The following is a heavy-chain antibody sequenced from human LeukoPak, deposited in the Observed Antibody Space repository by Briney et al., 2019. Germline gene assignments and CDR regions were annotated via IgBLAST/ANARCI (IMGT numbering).Heavy chain of an antibody. V-gene: IGHV3-30*02. Sequence: GGSLRLPCAASGFTFSSYGMHWVRQAPGKGLEWVAFIRYDGSNKYYADSVKGRFTISRDNSKNTLYLQMNSLRAEDTAVYYCAKDQNYDYVWGSYRDDYWGQGTLVTVSS. J-gene: IGHJ4*02. CDR2: IRYDGSNK. CDR3: AKDQNYDYVWGSYRDDY. D-gene: IGHD3-16*01. CDR1: GFTFSSYG.